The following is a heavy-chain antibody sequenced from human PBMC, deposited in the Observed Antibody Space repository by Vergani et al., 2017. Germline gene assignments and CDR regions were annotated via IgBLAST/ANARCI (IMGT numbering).Heavy chain of an antibody. V-gene: IGHV3-23*01. CDR2: LTGGGGRT. J-gene: IGHJ4*02. CDR1: GFTFSTYA. CDR3: VKDAGSDENVFDS. Sequence: EVQLLESGGSLKQPGGSVRLSCAASGFTFSTYAMHWVRQAPGKGLEWVSALTGGGGRTYYADSFKGRFIISRDNSRDTLYLQMNSLRPDDTATSYCVKDAGSDENVFDSRGQGTLVTVAS. D-gene: IGHD1-26*01.